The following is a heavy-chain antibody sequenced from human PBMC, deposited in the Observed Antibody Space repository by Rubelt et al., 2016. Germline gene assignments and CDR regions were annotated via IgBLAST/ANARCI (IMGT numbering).Heavy chain of an antibody. D-gene: IGHD1-1*01. V-gene: IGHV1-18*01. J-gene: IGHJ4*02. CDR2: ISAYNGHT. Sequence: SWVRQAPGQGLEWMGWISAYNGHTNYAQNLQGRVTLTTDTSTTTVYMELRGLRSDDTAVYFCATDQSNVLEKTTMMDYWGQGTLVTVSS. CDR3: ATDQSNVLEKTTMMDY.